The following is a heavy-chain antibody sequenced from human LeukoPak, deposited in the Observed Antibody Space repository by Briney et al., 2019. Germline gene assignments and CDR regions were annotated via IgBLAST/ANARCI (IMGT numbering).Heavy chain of an antibody. CDR2: IYYSGST. CDR3: AGQLCSHWYFDL. V-gene: IGHV4-59*01. CDR1: GGSISSYS. D-gene: IGHD5-18*01. J-gene: IGHJ2*01. Sequence: SETLSLSCTASGGSISSYSWSWIRQPPGKGLEWIGYIYYSGSTNYNPSLKSRVTISVDTSKNQFSLQLSSVTAADTAVYYCAGQLCSHWYFDLWGRGTLVTVSS.